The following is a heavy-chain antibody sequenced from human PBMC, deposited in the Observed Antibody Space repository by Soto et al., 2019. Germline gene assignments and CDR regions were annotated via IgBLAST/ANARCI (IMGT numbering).Heavy chain of an antibody. J-gene: IGHJ6*02. Sequence: QVQLVQSGAEVKKPGSSVKVSCKASGGTFSTSAISWVRQAPGQGLEWVGGIMPVFPTPDYAQNFQGRVTITADESTTTAFLELTSLRADDTAVYYCARDKDRLQLGGNYYYILDVWGQGTAITVSS. CDR1: GGTFSTSA. V-gene: IGHV1-69*12. D-gene: IGHD1-1*01. CDR2: IMPVFPTP. CDR3: ARDKDRLQLGGNYYYILDV.